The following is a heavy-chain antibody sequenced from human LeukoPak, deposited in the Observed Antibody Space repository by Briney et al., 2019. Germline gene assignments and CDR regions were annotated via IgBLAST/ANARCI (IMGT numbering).Heavy chain of an antibody. CDR2: ISFDGSHK. J-gene: IGHJ4*02. Sequence: GGSLRLSCAASGFTFISYSIHWVRQAPGKGLEWVAVISFDGSHKYYADSVTGRFTISRDNSKNTLYLQMDSLRTDDTAMYYCARDFGITWAQYYFDYWGQGTLVTVSS. CDR3: ARDFGITWAQYYFDY. V-gene: IGHV3-30*19. CDR1: GFTFISYS. D-gene: IGHD3-10*01.